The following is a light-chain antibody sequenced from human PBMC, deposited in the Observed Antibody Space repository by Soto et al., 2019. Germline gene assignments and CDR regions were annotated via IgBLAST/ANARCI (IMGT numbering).Light chain of an antibody. Sequence: VMTQSPATLSVSPGERATLSCWASETVATNLAWYQQKPGQAPRLLISGASTRAAGISDRFRGSGSGTEFTLTISSLQPDDFATYYCQQYNSYSWTFGQGTKVDIK. CDR2: GAS. CDR1: ETVATN. CDR3: QQYNSYSWT. J-gene: IGKJ1*01. V-gene: IGKV3-15*01.